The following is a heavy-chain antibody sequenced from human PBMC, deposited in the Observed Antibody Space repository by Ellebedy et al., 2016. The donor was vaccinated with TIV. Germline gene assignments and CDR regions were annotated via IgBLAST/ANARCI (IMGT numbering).Heavy chain of an antibody. CDR2: INPNSGGA. CDR1: GYTFTGHH. D-gene: IGHD1-26*01. V-gene: IGHV1-2*02. J-gene: IGHJ5*01. Sequence: AASVKVSCKASGYTFTGHHMHWVRQAPGQGLEWMGYINPNSGGASYAQKIQGRVTMTRDTSISTAYMELRSLTSDDTAIYYCAREYTGSYTDSWGQGTLVTVSS. CDR3: AREYTGSYTDS.